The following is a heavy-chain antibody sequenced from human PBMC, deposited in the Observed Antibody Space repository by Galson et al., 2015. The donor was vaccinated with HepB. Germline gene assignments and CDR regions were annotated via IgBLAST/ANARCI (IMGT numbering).Heavy chain of an antibody. CDR1: GYSISNVNW. J-gene: IGHJ4*02. D-gene: IGHD1-26*01. Sequence: LSLTCSVSGYSISNVNWWGWIRQPPGKGLEWIGYIYYTGNTYYNSSLKSRVTMSVDTSKNQFSLKLTSVTAVDTAVYYCARKSSGGYHFDSWGQGTLVTVSS. CDR3: ARKSSGGYHFDS. V-gene: IGHV4-28*01. CDR2: IYYTGNT.